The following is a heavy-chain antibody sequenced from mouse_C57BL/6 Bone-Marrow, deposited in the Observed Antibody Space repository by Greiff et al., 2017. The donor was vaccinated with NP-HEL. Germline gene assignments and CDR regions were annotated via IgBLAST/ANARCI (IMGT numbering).Heavy chain of an antibody. CDR3: AGDDGYYEAY. D-gene: IGHD2-3*01. CDR2: IAPSDSYT. Sequence: QVQLQQPGAELVRPGTSVKLSCKASGYTFTSYWMHWVKQRPGQGLEWIGVIAPSDSYTNYNQKFKGKATLTVDTSSSTAYMQLSSLTSEDSAVYYCAGDDGYYEAYWGQGTLVTVSA. V-gene: IGHV1-59*01. J-gene: IGHJ3*01. CDR1: GYTFTSYW.